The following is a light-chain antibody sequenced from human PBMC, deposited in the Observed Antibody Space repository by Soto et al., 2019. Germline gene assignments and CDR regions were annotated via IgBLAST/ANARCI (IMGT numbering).Light chain of an antibody. V-gene: IGKV1-27*01. Sequence: DDQMAQSPSSLSASVGDRVTITCRASQAISNYLAWYQQKPGKPPKVLITGASTLQAGVPSRFSGSGSGTDFTLTIRSLQPEDVATYYCQKFNIAPFAFGPGTRVDIK. CDR2: GAS. J-gene: IGKJ3*01. CDR1: QAISNY. CDR3: QKFNIAPFA.